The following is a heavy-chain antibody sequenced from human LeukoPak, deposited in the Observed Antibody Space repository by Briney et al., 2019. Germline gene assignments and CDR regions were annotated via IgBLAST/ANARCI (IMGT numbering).Heavy chain of an antibody. CDR2: ISGSGGST. V-gene: IGHV3-23*01. J-gene: IGHJ4*02. D-gene: IGHD1-26*01. Sequence: QAGGSLRLSCAASGFTFSSYSMSWVRQAPGKGLEWVSAISGSGGSTYYADSVKGRFTISRDNSKNTLYLQMNSLRAEDTAVYYCAKERGGGATKEGYFDYWGQGTLVTVSS. CDR3: AKERGGGATKEGYFDY. CDR1: GFTFSSYS.